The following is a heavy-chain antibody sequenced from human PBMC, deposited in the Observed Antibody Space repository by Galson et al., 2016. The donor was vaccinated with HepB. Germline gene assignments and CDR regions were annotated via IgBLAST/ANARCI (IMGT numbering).Heavy chain of an antibody. Sequence: SLRLSCAVSGFSVSINYMSWVRQAPGKGLGWVSVMYSGGGTSYADSVKGRFTISSDNSKNTLYLQMNSLSAEDTAVYYCTRVLQWFGERWFDPWGQGTLVTVSS. CDR3: TRVLQWFGERWFDP. D-gene: IGHD3-10*01. V-gene: IGHV3-53*01. J-gene: IGHJ5*02. CDR1: GFSVSINY. CDR2: MYSGGGT.